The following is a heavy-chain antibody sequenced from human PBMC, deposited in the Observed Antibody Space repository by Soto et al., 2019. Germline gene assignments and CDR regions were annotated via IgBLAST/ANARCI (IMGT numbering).Heavy chain of an antibody. Sequence: QVQLQESGPGLVKPSGTLSLTCAVSGGSISSSNWWSWVRQPPGKGLEWIGEIYHSGSTNYNPSRKSRVTMSVGRAKHQFSLKLSSVTAADTAVYYCARDFVYGGYGDYWGQGTLVTVSS. J-gene: IGHJ4*02. CDR3: ARDFVYGGYGDY. V-gene: IGHV4-4*02. CDR1: GGSISSSNW. CDR2: IYHSGST. D-gene: IGHD5-12*01.